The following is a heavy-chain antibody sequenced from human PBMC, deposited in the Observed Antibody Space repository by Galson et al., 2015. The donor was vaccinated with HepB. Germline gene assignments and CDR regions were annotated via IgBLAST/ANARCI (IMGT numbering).Heavy chain of an antibody. CDR3: ARGIMGGAGRLHYYGMDV. J-gene: IGHJ6*02. D-gene: IGHD6-13*01. V-gene: IGHV4-34*01. CDR1: GGSFSGYY. CDR2: INHSGST. Sequence: LTCAVYGGSFSGYYWSWIRQPPGKGLEWIGEINHSGSTNYNPSLKSRVTISVDTSKNQFSLKLSSVTAADTAVYYCARGIMGGAGRLHYYGMDVWGQGTTVTVSS.